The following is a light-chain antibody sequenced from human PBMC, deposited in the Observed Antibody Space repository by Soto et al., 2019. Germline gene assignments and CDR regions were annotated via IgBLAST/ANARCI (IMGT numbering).Light chain of an antibody. CDR1: ISNIGTNA. V-gene: IGLV1-44*01. CDR3: TAWDGSLNGRV. J-gene: IGLJ3*02. Sequence: QSVLTQPPSAAGTPGQRVTISCSGSISNIGTNAVNWYQQLPGTAPKLLIYYTNQRPSGIPDRFSGPKSGTSASLDISGLQSEDEADYYCTAWDGSLNGRVFGGGTQLTVL. CDR2: YTN.